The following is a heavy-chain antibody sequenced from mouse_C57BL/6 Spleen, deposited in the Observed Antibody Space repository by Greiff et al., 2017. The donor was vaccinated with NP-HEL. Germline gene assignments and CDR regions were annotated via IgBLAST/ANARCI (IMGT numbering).Heavy chain of an antibody. D-gene: IGHD2-4*01. CDR1: GFTFSSYA. J-gene: IGHJ4*01. CDR2: ISSGGDYI. V-gene: IGHV5-9-1*02. Sequence: EVMLVESGEGLVKPGGSLKLSCAASGFTFSSYAMSWVRQTPEKRLEWVAYISSGGDYIYYADTVKGRFTISRDNARNTLYLQMSSLKSEDTAMYYCTRGAIYYDYDGYAMDYWGQGTSVTVSS. CDR3: TRGAIYYDYDGYAMDY.